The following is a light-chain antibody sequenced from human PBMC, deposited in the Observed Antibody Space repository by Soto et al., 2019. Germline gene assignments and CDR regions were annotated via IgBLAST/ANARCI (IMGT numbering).Light chain of an antibody. CDR3: QQYDNLPLT. Sequence: DIQMTRSPSSLSASVGDRVTITCQASQDISNYLNWYQQKPWKAPKLLIYDASNLETGVPSRFSGSGSGTDFTFTISSLQPEDIATYYCQQYDNLPLTFGGGTKVEIK. J-gene: IGKJ4*01. V-gene: IGKV1-33*01. CDR2: DAS. CDR1: QDISNY.